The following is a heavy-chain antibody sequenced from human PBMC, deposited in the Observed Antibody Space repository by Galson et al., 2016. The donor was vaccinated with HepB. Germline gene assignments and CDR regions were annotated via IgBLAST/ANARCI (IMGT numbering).Heavy chain of an antibody. J-gene: IGHJ4*02. V-gene: IGHV4-34*12. CDR3: ARFEGSGGYFVDH. Sequence: ETLSLTCAVYGGSFSGFYWSWIRQSPGKGLEWVGEIIHSGSTNYNPSLASRVTMSLDTSKNQFSLKLSSVTAADTAVYYCARFEGSGGYFVDHWGQGTLVTVSS. D-gene: IGHD3-10*01. CDR1: GGSFSGFY. CDR2: IIHSGST.